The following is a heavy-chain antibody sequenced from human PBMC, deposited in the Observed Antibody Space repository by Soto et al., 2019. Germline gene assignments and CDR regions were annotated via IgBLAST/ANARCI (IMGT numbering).Heavy chain of an antibody. CDR2: IRSKAYGGTT. D-gene: IGHD5-12*01. J-gene: IGHJ4*02. Sequence: GGSLRLSCTTYGFTFGDYSMNWVRQAPGKGLEWVSFIRSKAYGGTTEYAASVKGRFTISRDDSKSIAYLQMNSLKTEDTAVYYCTRRESGYNSSPFDYWGQGTLVTVSS. V-gene: IGHV3-49*04. CDR1: GFTFGDYS. CDR3: TRRESGYNSSPFDY.